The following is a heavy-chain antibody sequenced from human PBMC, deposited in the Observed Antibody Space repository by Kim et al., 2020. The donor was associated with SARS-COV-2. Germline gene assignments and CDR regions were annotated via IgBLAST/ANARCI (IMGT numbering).Heavy chain of an antibody. CDR2: MNPNSGNT. J-gene: IGHJ4*02. V-gene: IGHV1-8*01. CDR1: GYTFTSYD. D-gene: IGHD3-22*01. Sequence: ASVKVSCKASGYTFTSYDINWVRQATGQGLEWMGWMNPNSGNTGYAQKFQGRVTMTRNTSISTAYMELSSLRSEDTAVYYCARALDSSGYYLFDYWGQGTLVTVSS. CDR3: ARALDSSGYYLFDY.